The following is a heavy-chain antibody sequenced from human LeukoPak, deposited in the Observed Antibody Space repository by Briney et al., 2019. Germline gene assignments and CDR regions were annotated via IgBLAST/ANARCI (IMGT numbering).Heavy chain of an antibody. D-gene: IGHD3-10*01. V-gene: IGHV3-33*01. J-gene: IGHJ4*02. CDR1: GFTFSSFG. CDR2: IWYDASNK. Sequence: PGRSLTLSCAASGFTFSSFGMHWVRQAPGKGLEWVAVIWYDASNKYYADSVKGRFTISRDNSKNTLFLQMNSLRDDDTAVYYCARDRSSLGLWFGELRNWGQGTLVTVSS. CDR3: ARDRSSLGLWFGELRN.